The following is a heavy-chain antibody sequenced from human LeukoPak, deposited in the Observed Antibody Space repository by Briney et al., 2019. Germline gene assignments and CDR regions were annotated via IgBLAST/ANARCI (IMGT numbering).Heavy chain of an antibody. D-gene: IGHD6-13*01. CDR2: MNPNSGNT. CDR1: GYTFTSYG. J-gene: IGHJ6*02. V-gene: IGHV1-8*02. CDR3: ARSDRIAAAGMFYYYGMDV. Sequence: GASVKVSCKASGYTFTSYGISWVRQATGQGLEWMGWMNPNSGNTGYAQKFQGRVTMTRNTSISTAYMELSSLRSEDTAVYYCARSDRIAAAGMFYYYGMDVWGQGTTVTVSS.